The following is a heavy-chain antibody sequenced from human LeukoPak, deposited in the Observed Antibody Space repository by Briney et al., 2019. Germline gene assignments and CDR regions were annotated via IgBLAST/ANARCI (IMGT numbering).Heavy chain of an antibody. Sequence: SETLSLTCTVSGDSISGSSDYWGWIRQPPGKGLEWIGSIYYSGSTYYNPSLKSRVTISVDTSKNQFSLKLSSVTAADTAVYYCAKADYCSSTSCSYFDYWGQGTLVTVSS. CDR1: GDSISGSSDY. CDR2: IYYSGST. CDR3: AKADYCSSTSCSYFDY. J-gene: IGHJ4*02. D-gene: IGHD2-2*01. V-gene: IGHV4-39*07.